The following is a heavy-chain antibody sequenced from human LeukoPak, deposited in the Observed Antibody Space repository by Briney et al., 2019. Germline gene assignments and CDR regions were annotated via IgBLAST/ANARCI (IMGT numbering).Heavy chain of an antibody. CDR1: GFTFSSYE. CDR2: ISSSGSTI. CDR3: RTAQYDYVWGGPDIKDYYYVWTS. Sequence: GGSLRLSCAAAGFTFSSYEMKWVRQAPGKGLEWVSYISSSGSTIYYADSVKGRFTISRDNAKNSLYLQMNSLRAEDTAVYYVRTAQYDYVWGGPDIKDYYYVWTSGAKGPRSPSP. D-gene: IGHD3-16*01. J-gene: IGHJ6*02. V-gene: IGHV3-48*03.